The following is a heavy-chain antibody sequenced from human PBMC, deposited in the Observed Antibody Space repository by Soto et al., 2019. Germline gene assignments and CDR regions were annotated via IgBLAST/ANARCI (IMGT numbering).Heavy chain of an antibody. D-gene: IGHD3-10*01. CDR2: ISGSGGST. CDR3: AKGGYYYYGSGRNPFDI. Sequence: PVGSLRLSCAASGFTFSSYAMSWVRQAPGKGLEWVSAISGSGGSTYYADSVKGRFTISRDNSKNTLYLQMNSLRAEDTAVYYCAKGGYYYYGSGRNPFDIWGQGKRVTGSS. CDR1: GFTFSSYA. J-gene: IGHJ3*02. V-gene: IGHV3-23*01.